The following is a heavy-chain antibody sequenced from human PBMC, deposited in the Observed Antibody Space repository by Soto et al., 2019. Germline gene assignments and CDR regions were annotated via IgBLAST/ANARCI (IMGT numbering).Heavy chain of an antibody. D-gene: IGHD4-17*01. CDR1: GFTFSSYS. V-gene: IGHV3-21*01. J-gene: IGHJ4*02. CDR2: ISSSSSYV. Sequence: GGSLRLSCAASGFTFSSYSMNWVRQAPGKGLEWVSSISSSSSYVYYADSVKGRFTISRDNAKNSLYLQMNSLRAEDTAVYYCARSPSMTTVSLDYWGQGTLVTVSS. CDR3: ARSPSMTTVSLDY.